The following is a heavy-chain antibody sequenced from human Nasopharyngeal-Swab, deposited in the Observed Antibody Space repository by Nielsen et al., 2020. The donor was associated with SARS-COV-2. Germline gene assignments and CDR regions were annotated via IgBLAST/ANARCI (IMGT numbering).Heavy chain of an antibody. D-gene: IGHD3-10*01. Sequence: GGSLRLSCAASGFTFSSYAMSWVRQAPGKGLEWVSAIRGSGGSTYYADSVKGRFTISRDNSKNTLYLQMNSLRAEDTAVYYCAKKRVTMVRGVQAPTDYWGQGTLVTVSS. CDR1: GFTFSSYA. CDR3: AKKRVTMVRGVQAPTDY. V-gene: IGHV3-23*01. CDR2: IRGSGGST. J-gene: IGHJ4*02.